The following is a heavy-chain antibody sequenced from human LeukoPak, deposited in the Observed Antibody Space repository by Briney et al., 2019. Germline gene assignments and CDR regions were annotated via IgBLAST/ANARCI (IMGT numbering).Heavy chain of an antibody. D-gene: IGHD1-26*01. CDR1: GFTLSSYW. V-gene: IGHV3-7*01. CDR3: ARDLFSGSYQEDF. CDR2: IKYDGSGK. J-gene: IGHJ4*02. Sequence: SGGSLRLSCAASGFTLSSYWMSWVRQAPGKGLEWVANIKYDGSGKYYADSVKGRFTISRDDAKKSLYLEMNRLRVDDTAVYYCARDLFSGSYQEDFWGQGTLVTVSS.